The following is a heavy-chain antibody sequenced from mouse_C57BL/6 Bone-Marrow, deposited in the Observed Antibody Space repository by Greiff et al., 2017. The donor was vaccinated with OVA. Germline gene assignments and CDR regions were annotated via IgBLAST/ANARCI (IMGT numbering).Heavy chain of an antibody. V-gene: IGHV1-69*01. CDR1: GYTFTSYW. CDR2: IDPSDSYT. Sequence: QVQLQQPGAELVMPGASVKLSCKASGYTFTSYWMHWVKQRPGQGLEWIGEIDPSDSYTNYNQKFKGKSTLTVDKSSSTAYMQLSSLTSEDSAVYYGAREDYGSIYYAMDYWGQGTSVTVSS. D-gene: IGHD1-1*01. CDR3: AREDYGSIYYAMDY. J-gene: IGHJ4*01.